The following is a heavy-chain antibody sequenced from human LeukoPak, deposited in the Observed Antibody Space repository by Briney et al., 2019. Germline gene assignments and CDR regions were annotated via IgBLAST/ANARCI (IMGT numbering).Heavy chain of an antibody. CDR2: ISSSSNTI. J-gene: IGHJ5*02. D-gene: IGHD6-19*01. CDR3: ARDQGLAVAATGGPFDP. Sequence: GGSLRLSCAASGFTFSSYSMNWVRQAPGKGLEWVSCISSSSNTIFYADSVRGRFTISRDNAKNSLYLQMNSLRAEDTAVYFCARDQGLAVAATGGPFDPWGQGTLVTVSS. V-gene: IGHV3-48*01. CDR1: GFTFSSYS.